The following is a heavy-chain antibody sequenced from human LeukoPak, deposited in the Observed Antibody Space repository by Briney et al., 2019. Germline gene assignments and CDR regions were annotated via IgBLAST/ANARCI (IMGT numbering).Heavy chain of an antibody. D-gene: IGHD6-13*01. CDR1: GFTVSSNY. CDR3: ARDFGSSSWLNWYFDL. V-gene: IGHV3-53*01. J-gene: IGHJ2*01. Sequence: GGSLRLSCAASGFTVSSNYMSWVRQAPGKGLEWVSVIYSGGSTYYADSVKGRFTISRDNSKNTLYLQMNSLRAEDTAVYYCARDFGSSSWLNWYFDLWGRGTLVTVSS. CDR2: IYSGGST.